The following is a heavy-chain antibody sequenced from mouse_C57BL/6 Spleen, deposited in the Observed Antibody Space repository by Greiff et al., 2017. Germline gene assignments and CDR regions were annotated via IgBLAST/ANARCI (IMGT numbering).Heavy chain of an antibody. CDR2: IDPDTGGT. D-gene: IGHD3-2*02. CDR1: GYTFTDYE. J-gene: IGHJ3*01. V-gene: IGHV1-15*01. Sequence: QVQLKESGAELVRPGASVTLSCKASGYTFTDYEMHWVKQTPVHGLEWIGAIDPDTGGTAYNQKFKGKAILTADKSSSTAYMELRSLTSEDSAVYYCTKGQLRLRFAYWGQGTLVTVSA. CDR3: TKGQLRLRFAY.